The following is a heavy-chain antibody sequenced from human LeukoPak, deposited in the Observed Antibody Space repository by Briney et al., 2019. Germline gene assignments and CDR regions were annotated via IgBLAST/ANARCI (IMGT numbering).Heavy chain of an antibody. J-gene: IGHJ4*02. CDR3: AREGGSGSYHFDY. CDR2: IWYDGSNK. D-gene: IGHD3-10*01. V-gene: IGHV3-33*01. Sequence: GRSLRLSCAASGFTFSSYGMHWVRQAPGKGLEWVAVIWYDGSNKYYADSVKGRFTISRDNSKNTLYLQMNSLRAEDTAVYYCAREGGSGSYHFDYWGQGTLVTVSS. CDR1: GFTFSSYG.